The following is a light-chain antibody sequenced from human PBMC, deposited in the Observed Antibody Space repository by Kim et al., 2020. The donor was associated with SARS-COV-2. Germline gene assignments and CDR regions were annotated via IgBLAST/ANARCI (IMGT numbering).Light chain of an antibody. CDR1: QSISSW. CDR2: AAS. J-gene: IGKJ1*01. Sequence: ASVRDRVTITCRDSQSISSWLAWYQQKPGKAPKLLIYAASSLESGVPSRFSGSGSGTEFTLTISSLQPDDFATYYCQQYNSYSWTFGQGTKVDIK. V-gene: IGKV1-5*01. CDR3: QQYNSYSWT.